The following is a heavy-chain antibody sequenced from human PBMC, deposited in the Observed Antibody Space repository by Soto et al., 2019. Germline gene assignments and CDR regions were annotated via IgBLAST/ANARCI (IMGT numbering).Heavy chain of an antibody. J-gene: IGHJ5*02. Sequence: QVQLVQSGAEVKKPGASVKVSCKASGYTFTSYDINWVRQATGQGLEWMGWMNPNSSNTGYAQMFQGRGTMTGNPSMSTAYMALTSMRSEDTAVYYCARERSAGTGWFDPWGQGTVVTVSS. CDR2: MNPNSSNT. V-gene: IGHV1-8*01. CDR3: ARERSAGTGWFDP. D-gene: IGHD6-13*01. CDR1: GYTFTSYD.